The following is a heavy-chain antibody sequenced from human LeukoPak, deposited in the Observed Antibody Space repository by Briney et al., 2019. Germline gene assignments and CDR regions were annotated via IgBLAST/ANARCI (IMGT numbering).Heavy chain of an antibody. D-gene: IGHD3-3*01. CDR3: ARAKQPVLRFLEWLLDYGMDV. CDR1: GGTFSSYA. CDR2: IIPLFGTA. V-gene: IGHV1-69*13. Sequence: SVKVSCKASGGTFSSYAISWVRQAAGQGLEWMGGIIPLFGTANYAQKFQGRVTITADESTSTAYMELSSLRSEDTAVYYCARAKQPVLRFLEWLLDYGMDVWGQGATVTVSS. J-gene: IGHJ6*02.